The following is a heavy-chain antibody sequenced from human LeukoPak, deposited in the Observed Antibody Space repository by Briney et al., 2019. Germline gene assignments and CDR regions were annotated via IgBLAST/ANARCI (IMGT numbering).Heavy chain of an antibody. CDR2: LSTSPR. D-gene: IGHD3-22*01. CDR3: ARGEVAVQYYFES. CDR1: GFTIINYA. V-gene: IGHV3-23*01. J-gene: IGHJ4*02. Sequence: GGSLRLSCAASGFTIINYAMSWVRQGPGKGLEWVSGLSTSPRYADSVRGRFTVSRDHSTNTLCLQMNRLRAEDTAVYYCARGEVAVQYYFESWGQGTLVTVSS.